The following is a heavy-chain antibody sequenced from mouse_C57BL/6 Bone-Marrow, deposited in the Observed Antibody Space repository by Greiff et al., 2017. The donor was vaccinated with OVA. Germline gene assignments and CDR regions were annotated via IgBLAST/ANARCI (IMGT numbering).Heavy chain of an antibody. J-gene: IGHJ3*01. Sequence: MQLQQPGAELVMPGASVKLSCKASGYTFTSYWMHWVKQRPGQGLEWIGEIDPSDSYTNYNQKFKGKSTLTVDKSSSTAYMQLSSLTSEDSAVYYCAREGDYYGSSLAWFAYWGQGTLVTVSA. CDR2: IDPSDSYT. CDR1: GYTFTSYW. V-gene: IGHV1-69*01. CDR3: AREGDYYGSSLAWFAY. D-gene: IGHD1-1*01.